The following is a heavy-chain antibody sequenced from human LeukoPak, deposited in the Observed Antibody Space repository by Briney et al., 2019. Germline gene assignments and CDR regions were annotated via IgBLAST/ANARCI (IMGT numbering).Heavy chain of an antibody. Sequence: PGGSLRLPCAASGFIFSNHWMHWVRQAPGKGLVWVARINGDGSSTKYADSVKGRFTISRDNAKNTLYLQMSSLRAEDTAVYSCARELVVRAGDYFDNRGQGTLVIVSS. CDR1: GFIFSNHW. CDR3: ARELVVRAGDYFDN. D-gene: IGHD2-2*01. V-gene: IGHV3-74*01. J-gene: IGHJ4*02. CDR2: INGDGSST.